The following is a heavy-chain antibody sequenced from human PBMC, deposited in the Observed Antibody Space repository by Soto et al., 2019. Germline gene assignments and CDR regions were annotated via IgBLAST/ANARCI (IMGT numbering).Heavy chain of an antibody. CDR3: AKSLTASNFRLDV. CDR2: ISGGGGAK. Sequence: GGSLRLSCTASGFTFNSYFMSWVRQAPGEGLEWISAISGGGGAKYYSDSVKGRFTIPRDNSNNTLYLQMNSLRADDTAVYYCAKSLTASNFRLDVWGHGTRVTVS. CDR1: GFTFNSYF. J-gene: IGHJ6*02. V-gene: IGHV3-23*01. D-gene: IGHD7-27*01.